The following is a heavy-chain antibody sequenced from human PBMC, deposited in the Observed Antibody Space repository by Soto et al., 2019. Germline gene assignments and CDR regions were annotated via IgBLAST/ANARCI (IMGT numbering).Heavy chain of an antibody. D-gene: IGHD6-13*01. CDR2: TYYRSKWYI. CDR1: GDSVSSNDAT. V-gene: IGHV6-1*01. CDR3: ARDFKRYSSPPGPLEY. Sequence: SQTLSLTCAISGDSVSSNDATWDWIRQSPSRGLEWLGRTYYRSKWYIDYAVSVKSRITINPDTSKNQFSLQLSSVTVADTAVYYCARDFKRYSSPPGPLEYWGLGTLVTVSS. J-gene: IGHJ4*02.